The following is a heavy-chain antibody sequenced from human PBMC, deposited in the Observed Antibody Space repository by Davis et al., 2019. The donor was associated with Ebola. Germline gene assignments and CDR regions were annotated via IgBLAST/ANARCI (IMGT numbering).Heavy chain of an antibody. V-gene: IGHV3-73*01. D-gene: IGHD5-24*01. CDR3: TSWVEMAKFDY. CDR1: GFTFSSYE. Sequence: GESLKISCAASGFTFSSYEMNWVRQAPGKGLEWVGRIRSKANSYATAYAASVKGRFTISRDDSKNTAYLQMNSLKTEDTAVYYCTSWVEMAKFDYWGQGTLVTVSS. CDR2: IRSKANSYAT. J-gene: IGHJ4*02.